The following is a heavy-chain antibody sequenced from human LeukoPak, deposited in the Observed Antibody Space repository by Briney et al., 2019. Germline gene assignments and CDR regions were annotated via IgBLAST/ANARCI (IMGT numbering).Heavy chain of an antibody. CDR1: GYTFSTYG. CDR3: ARGDTVTNNFDY. V-gene: IGHV1-18*01. Sequence: ASVKVSCKASGYTFSTYGISWVRQAPGQGLEWMGWISTYNGNTNYAQKLQGRVTMTTDTSTSTAYMELRSLRSDDTAVYYRARGDTVTNNFDYWGQGTLVTVSS. D-gene: IGHD4-17*01. CDR2: ISTYNGNT. J-gene: IGHJ4*02.